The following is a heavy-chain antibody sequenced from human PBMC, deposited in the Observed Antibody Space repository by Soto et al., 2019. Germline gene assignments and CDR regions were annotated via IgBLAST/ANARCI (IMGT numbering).Heavy chain of an antibody. Sequence: HVQLVESGGAVVQPGRSLRLSCAASGFTFSSYDMHWVRQAPGKGLEWVAVISYDGSNKYYADSVKGRFTISRDNSKNTLYLQMNSLRTEDTAVYYCATKIVAATSDYWGQGTLVIVSS. J-gene: IGHJ4*02. CDR2: ISYDGSNK. CDR1: GFTFSSYD. D-gene: IGHD2-15*01. V-gene: IGHV3-30*03. CDR3: ATKIVAATSDY.